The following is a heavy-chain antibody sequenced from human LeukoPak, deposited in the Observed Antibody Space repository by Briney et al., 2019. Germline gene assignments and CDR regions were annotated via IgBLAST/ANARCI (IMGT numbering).Heavy chain of an antibody. D-gene: IGHD1-26*01. J-gene: IGHJ4*02. CDR3: AKDSSGSYYLQW. V-gene: IGHV3-23*01. Sequence: GGSLRLSCGVSGLTLSNYGMSWVRQAPGKGLEWVSGISGSGGSTYYADSVKGRFTISRDNSKNTLYLQMNSLRAEDTAVYYCAKDSSGSYYLQWWGQGTLVTVSS. CDR1: GLTLSNYG. CDR2: ISGSGGST.